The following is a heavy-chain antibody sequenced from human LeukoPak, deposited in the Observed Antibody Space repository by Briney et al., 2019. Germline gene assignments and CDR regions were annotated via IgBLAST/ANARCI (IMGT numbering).Heavy chain of an antibody. J-gene: IGHJ4*02. CDR1: GVSFSVYS. Sequence: SETLSLTCAVHGVSFSVYSWIWIRQPPGKGLEWIGEINHSGSTNYNPSLKSRVTISVDTSKNQFSLKLSSVTAADTAVYYCARVGRATGTIHYGGQGTLVTVSS. CDR3: ARVGRATGTIHY. D-gene: IGHD6-13*01. CDR2: INHSGST. V-gene: IGHV4-34*01.